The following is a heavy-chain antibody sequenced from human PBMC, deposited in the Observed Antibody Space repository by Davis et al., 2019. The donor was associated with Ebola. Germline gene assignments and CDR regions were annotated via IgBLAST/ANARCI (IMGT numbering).Heavy chain of an antibody. J-gene: IGHJ6*02. CDR1: GFTFNDHS. CDR2: ISRSSSDR. V-gene: IGHV3-21*01. CDR3: VRDAVVKGYQELLRPRCMDV. Sequence: GESLKISCVVSGFTFNDHSMNWVRQAPGKGLEWVSSISRSSSDRRYADSVKGRFTISRDNAKKTLYLQMNSLRAEDTAIYYCVRDAVVKGYQELLRPRCMDVWGQGTTVIVSS. D-gene: IGHD1-26*01.